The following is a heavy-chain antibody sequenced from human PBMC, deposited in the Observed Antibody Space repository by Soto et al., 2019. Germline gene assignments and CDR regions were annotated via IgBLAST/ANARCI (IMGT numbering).Heavy chain of an antibody. V-gene: IGHV3-11*01. CDR2: ISSSGSTI. J-gene: IGHJ6*02. Sequence: KSGGSLRLSCAASGFTFSDYYMSWIRQAPGKGLEWVSYISSSGSTIYYADSVKGRFTISRDNAKNSLYLQMNSLRAEDTAVYYCARDKDSSSSGYYYYGMDVWGQGTTVTVSS. D-gene: IGHD6-6*01. CDR3: ARDKDSSSSGYYYYGMDV. CDR1: GFTFSDYY.